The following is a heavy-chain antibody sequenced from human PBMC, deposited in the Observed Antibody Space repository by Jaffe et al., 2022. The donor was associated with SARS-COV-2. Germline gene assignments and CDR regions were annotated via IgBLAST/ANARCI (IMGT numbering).Heavy chain of an antibody. V-gene: IGHV4-39*01. Sequence: QLQLQESGPGLVKPSETLSLTCTVSGGSISSSSYYWGWIRQPPGKGLEWIGSIYYSGSTYYNPSLKSRVTISVDTSKNQFSLKLSSVTAADTAVYYCARHVMGGRGSSWYWDYYYFMDVWGKGTTVTVSS. CDR2: IYYSGST. CDR1: GGSISSSSYY. CDR3: ARHVMGGRGSSWYWDYYYFMDV. D-gene: IGHD6-13*01. J-gene: IGHJ6*03.